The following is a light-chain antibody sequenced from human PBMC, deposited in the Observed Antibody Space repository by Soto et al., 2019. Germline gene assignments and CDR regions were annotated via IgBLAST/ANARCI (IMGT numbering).Light chain of an antibody. CDR2: DVS. J-gene: IGLJ1*01. CDR3: SSYTSSGTLV. CDR1: SIDVGGYDY. Sequence: QPYLPQPASVSGSPGQSITISCPGTSIDVGGYDYVSWYQQPPGKAPKLMIYDVSNWPSGVSNRFSGSKSGNTASLTISGLQAEDEADYYCSSYTSSGTLVFGTGTRSLS. V-gene: IGLV2-14*01.